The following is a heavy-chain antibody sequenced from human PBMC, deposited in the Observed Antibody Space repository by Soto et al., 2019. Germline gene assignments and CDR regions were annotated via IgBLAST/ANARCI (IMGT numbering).Heavy chain of an antibody. CDR3: ATGISMVRGVSITAYYYHDLDV. V-gene: IGHV1-69*06. CDR2: IIPMFDTP. CDR1: GGTFISYS. Sequence: QVQLVQSGAEVRKPGSSVRVSCTTSGGTFISYSFSWVRQAPGQGLEWMGGIIPMFDTPIYAQKFQGKVTITADKSTTTAYMDVSRLTSGATAVYYCATGISMVRGVSITAYYYHDLDVWGQGTTVTVSS. J-gene: IGHJ6*02. D-gene: IGHD3-10*01.